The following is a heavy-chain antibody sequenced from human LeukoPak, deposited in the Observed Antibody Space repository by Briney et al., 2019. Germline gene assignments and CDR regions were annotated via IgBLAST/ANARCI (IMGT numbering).Heavy chain of an antibody. CDR2: TYYRSKWYN. CDR3: ARDSWIQHEGWFDP. D-gene: IGHD5-18*01. Sequence: TSQTLSLTCAISGDSVSSNSAAWNWIRQSLSRGLEWLGRTYYRSKWYNDYAVSVKSRITINPDTSKNQFSLQLNSVTPEDTAVYYCARDSWIQHEGWFDPWGQGTLVTVSS. V-gene: IGHV6-1*01. CDR1: GDSVSSNSAA. J-gene: IGHJ5*02.